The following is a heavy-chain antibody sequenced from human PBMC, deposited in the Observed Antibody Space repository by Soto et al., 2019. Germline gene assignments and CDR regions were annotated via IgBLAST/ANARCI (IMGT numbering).Heavy chain of an antibody. J-gene: IGHJ4*02. D-gene: IGHD6-13*01. V-gene: IGHV3-30*18. CDR3: ANDVGFSNSWYLDY. CDR1: GFSFSSYG. Sequence: QVQLVESGGGVVQPGRSLRLSCAASGFSFSSYGMYWVRQAPGKGLKWVAVISYDGSNKYYADSVKGRFTISRDNSKSTLYLQMNSLRAEDTAVYYCANDVGFSNSWYLDYWGQGTLVTVSS. CDR2: ISYDGSNK.